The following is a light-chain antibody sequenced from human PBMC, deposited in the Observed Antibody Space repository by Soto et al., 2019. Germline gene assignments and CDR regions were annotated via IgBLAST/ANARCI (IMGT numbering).Light chain of an antibody. CDR1: SGYSNYK. CDR2: VGTGGIVG. Sequence: QLVLTQPPSASASLGASVTLTCTLSSGYSNYKEDWYQQRPGKGPRFVMRVGTGGIVGSKGDGIPDRFSVLGSGLNRYLTIKNIQDEDESDYHCGADHGSGSLVVFGGGTKLTVL. CDR3: GADHGSGSLVV. V-gene: IGLV9-49*01. J-gene: IGLJ2*01.